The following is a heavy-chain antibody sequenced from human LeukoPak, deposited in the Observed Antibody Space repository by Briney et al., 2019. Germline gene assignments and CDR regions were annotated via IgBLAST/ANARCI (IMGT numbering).Heavy chain of an antibody. J-gene: IGHJ3*02. D-gene: IGHD2-15*01. V-gene: IGHV3-30*04. CDR2: ISYDGSFK. CDR3: AREDNAFGI. Sequence: GRSLRLSCAASGFTFSSYVMHWVRQAPGKGLEWVAVISYDGSFKYYADSVKGRFTISRDDSMNTLYLQMNSLRAEDTAVYSCAREDNAFGIWGQGTMVTVSS. CDR1: GFTFSSYV.